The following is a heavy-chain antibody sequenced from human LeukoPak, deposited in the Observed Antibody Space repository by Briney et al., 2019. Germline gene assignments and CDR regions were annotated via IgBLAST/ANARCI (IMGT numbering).Heavy chain of an antibody. D-gene: IGHD3-16*01. V-gene: IGHV4-59*01. CDR2: IYYSGST. CDR1: GGSISGYY. CDR3: ARDFWGFDS. J-gene: IGHJ5*01. Sequence: SETLSFTCSVSGGSISGYYWSWIRLPPGKGLEWIGSIYYSGSTNYNPSLQSRVTISVDTSKNQFSLNLSSVTAADTAVYYCARDFWGFDSWGQGTLVTVSS.